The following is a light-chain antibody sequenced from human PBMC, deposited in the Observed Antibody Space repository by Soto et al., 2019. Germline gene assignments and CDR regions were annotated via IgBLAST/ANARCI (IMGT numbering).Light chain of an antibody. J-gene: IGKJ3*01. CDR1: QGISSF. CDR2: GAS. CDR3: QQLNSFPLP. Sequence: ILLTQSPSSLSASVGDRVTITCRASQGISSFLAWYQQKPGKAPKLLIYGASTLQSGVPSRFSGSGSGTDFTLTIGSLQPEDFATYYCQQLNSFPLPFGPGTKVDIK. V-gene: IGKV1-9*01.